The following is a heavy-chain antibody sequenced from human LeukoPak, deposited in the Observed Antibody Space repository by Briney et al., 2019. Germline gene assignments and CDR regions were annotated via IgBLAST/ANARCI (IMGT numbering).Heavy chain of an antibody. D-gene: IGHD3-22*01. CDR1: GASISSHY. Sequence: SETLSLTCTVSGASISSHYWTWIRQPPGKGLEWIGFVYHSGSTSYNPSLKSRVTMSMDTSKNDFSLKLSSLTPADTAVYYCAREREDFYDSSGFGAPSFDVWGQGTTVSVSS. V-gene: IGHV4-59*11. CDR3: AREREDFYDSSGFGAPSFDV. J-gene: IGHJ3*01. CDR2: VYHSGST.